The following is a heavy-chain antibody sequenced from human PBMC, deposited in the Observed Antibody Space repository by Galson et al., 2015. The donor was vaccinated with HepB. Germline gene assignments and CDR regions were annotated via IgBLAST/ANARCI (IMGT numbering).Heavy chain of an antibody. V-gene: IGHV1-18*01. Sequence: SVKVSCKASGYTFTSYGISWVRQAPGQGLEWMGWISAYNGNTNYAQKLQGRVTMTTDTSTSTAYMELRSLRSDGTAVYYRARVWAHLYFDWLSTRVPYNWFDPWGQGTLVTVSS. CDR2: ISAYNGNT. CDR3: ARVWAHLYFDWLSTRVPYNWFDP. CDR1: GYTFTSYG. D-gene: IGHD3-9*01. J-gene: IGHJ5*02.